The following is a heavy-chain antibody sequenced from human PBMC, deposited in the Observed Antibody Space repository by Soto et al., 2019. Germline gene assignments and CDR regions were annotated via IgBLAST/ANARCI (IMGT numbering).Heavy chain of an antibody. CDR3: AREGKRAFGDVGWFDP. CDR2: ISSHSSAL. D-gene: IGHD3-16*01. J-gene: IGHJ5*02. Sequence: SVSCAASGFIFSSYIMKWVRQALGKGLEWISYISSHSSALYYADSVKGRFTISRDNAGNSLYLQMSSLRSEDTAVYYCAREGKRAFGDVGWFDPWGQGTMVTVSS. CDR1: GFIFSSYI. V-gene: IGHV3-48*01.